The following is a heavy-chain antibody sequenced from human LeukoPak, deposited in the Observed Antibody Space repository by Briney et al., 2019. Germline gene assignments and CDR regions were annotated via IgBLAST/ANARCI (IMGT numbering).Heavy chain of an antibody. CDR1: GGSISSSSYY. CDR2: IYYSEST. CDR3: ARHVQDILTGYGYYFDY. V-gene: IGHV4-39*01. D-gene: IGHD3-9*01. Sequence: PSETLSLTCTVYGGSISSSSYYWGWIRQPPGKGLEWVGSIYYSESTYYNPSLKRRVAISVDTSKNQCSLKLSSVTAADTAVYYCARHVQDILTGYGYYFDYWRQGTLDSVSS. J-gene: IGHJ4*02.